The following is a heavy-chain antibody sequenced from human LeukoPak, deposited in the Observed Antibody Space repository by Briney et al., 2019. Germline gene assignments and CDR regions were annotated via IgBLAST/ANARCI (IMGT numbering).Heavy chain of an antibody. J-gene: IGHJ4*02. D-gene: IGHD1-26*01. Sequence: SETLSLTCSVSGYSISGDYYWGWIRQPPGKGLEWIATIYHRGNTFYNPSLKSRVTISVDTSKNQFSLKLTSVTAADTAVYYCGRDLAGATTFDYWGQGTLVTVSS. V-gene: IGHV4-38-2*02. CDR3: GRDLAGATTFDY. CDR1: GYSISGDYY. CDR2: IYHRGNT.